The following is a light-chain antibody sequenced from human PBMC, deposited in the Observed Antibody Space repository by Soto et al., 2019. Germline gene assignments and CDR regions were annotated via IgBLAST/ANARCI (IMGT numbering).Light chain of an antibody. J-gene: IGKJ1*01. CDR3: QQYGSSGT. V-gene: IGKV3-20*01. CDR1: QSVSSSY. CDR2: GAS. Sequence: LSXXARQSVSSSYLAWYQQKPGQAPRLLIYGASSRATGIPDRFSGSGSGTDFTLTISRLEPEDFAVYYCQQYGSSGTFGQGTKVDIK.